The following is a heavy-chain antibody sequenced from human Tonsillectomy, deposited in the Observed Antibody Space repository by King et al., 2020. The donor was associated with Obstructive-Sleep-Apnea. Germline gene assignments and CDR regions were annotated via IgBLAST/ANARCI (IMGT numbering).Heavy chain of an antibody. J-gene: IGHJ3*02. V-gene: IGHV1-18*01. CDR2: ISTYNGNT. Sequence: VQLVESGAEVKKPGASVKVSCKASGSTFTIYGISWVRQAPGQGLEWMGWISTYNGNTNYAQKLQGRVTMTTDTSTSTAYMELRSLRSDDTAVYYCAREGVYCGGDCPDGFDMWGQGTMVTVSS. CDR3: AREGVYCGGDCPDGFDM. CDR1: GSTFTIYG. D-gene: IGHD2-21*02.